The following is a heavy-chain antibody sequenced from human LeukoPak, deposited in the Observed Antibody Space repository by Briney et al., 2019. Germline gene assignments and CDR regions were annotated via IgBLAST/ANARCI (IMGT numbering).Heavy chain of an antibody. CDR2: ISSSSTI. Sequence: GGSLRLSCAASGFTFSSYSMNWVRQAPGKGLEWVSYISSSSTIYYADSVKGRFTIFRDNAKNSLYLQMNSLRAEDTAVYYCARDRNSRGSYWYFDLWGRGTLVTVSS. D-gene: IGHD3-22*01. CDR3: ARDRNSRGSYWYFDL. V-gene: IGHV3-48*01. J-gene: IGHJ2*01. CDR1: GFTFSSYS.